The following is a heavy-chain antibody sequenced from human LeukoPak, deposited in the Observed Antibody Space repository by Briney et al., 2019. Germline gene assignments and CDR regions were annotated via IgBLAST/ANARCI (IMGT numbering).Heavy chain of an antibody. CDR2: INHSGST. V-gene: IGHV4-34*01. CDR1: GGSFSGYY. D-gene: IGHD4-23*01. J-gene: IGHJ2*01. CDR3: ARWGYGGNSGVGWYFDL. Sequence: SETLSLTCAVYGGSFSGYYWSWIRQPPGEGLEWIGEINHSGSTNYNPSLKSRVTISVDTSKNQFSLKLSSVTAADTAVYYCARWGYGGNSGVGWYFDLWGRGTLVTVSS.